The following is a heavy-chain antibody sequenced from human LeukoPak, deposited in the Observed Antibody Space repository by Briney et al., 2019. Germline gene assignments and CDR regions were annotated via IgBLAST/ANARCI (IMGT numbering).Heavy chain of an antibody. J-gene: IGHJ4*02. V-gene: IGHV1-2*02. D-gene: IGHD4-17*01. CDR2: INPNSGGT. CDR3: ARDSGETVTTAYYDLDY. CDR1: GYTFTGYY. Sequence: ASVKVSCKASGYTFTGYYMHWVRQAPGQGLEWMGWINPNSGGTNYAQKFQGRVTMTRDTSISTAYMELSRLRSDDTAVYYCARDSGETVTTAYYDLDYWGQGTLVTVSS.